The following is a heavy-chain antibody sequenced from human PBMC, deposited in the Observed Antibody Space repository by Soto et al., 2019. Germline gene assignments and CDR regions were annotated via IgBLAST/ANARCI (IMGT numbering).Heavy chain of an antibody. CDR2: ISYDGSNK. CDR3: ARDFVRGSSSPTYGMDV. CDR1: GFTFSSYA. D-gene: IGHD6-6*01. Sequence: GGSLRLYCAASGFTFSSYAMHWVRQAPGKGLEWVAVISYDGSNKYYADSVKGRFTISRDNSKNTLSLQMNSLRAEDKAVYYCARDFVRGSSSPTYGMDVWGQGTTVTVSS. V-gene: IGHV3-30-3*01. J-gene: IGHJ6*02.